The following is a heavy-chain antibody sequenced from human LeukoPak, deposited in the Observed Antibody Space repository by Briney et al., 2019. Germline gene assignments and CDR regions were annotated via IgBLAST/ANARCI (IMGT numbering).Heavy chain of an antibody. Sequence: VASLMVSCKASGYTFTSYDINWVRQATGQGLEWLGWMNPNSGNTGYAQKFQGRVTMTRNTSISTAYMELSSLRSEDTAIYYCARADWGSGDYWGQGTLVTVSS. J-gene: IGHJ4*02. V-gene: IGHV1-8*01. CDR2: MNPNSGNT. D-gene: IGHD7-27*01. CDR3: ARADWGSGDY. CDR1: GYTFTSYD.